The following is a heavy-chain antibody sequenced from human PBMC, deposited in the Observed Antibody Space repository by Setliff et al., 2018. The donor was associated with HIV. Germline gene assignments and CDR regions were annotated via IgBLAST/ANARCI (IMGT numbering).Heavy chain of an antibody. CDR3: AKTPSSGWYSLYLDY. J-gene: IGHJ4*02. V-gene: IGHV3-21*01. CDR2: ISSTSTYL. D-gene: IGHD6-19*01. Sequence: GGSLRLSCAASGLTFTEYTMNWVRQAPGKGLQWVSSISSTSTYLHYADSVKGRFTISRDNSKNTLYLQMNSLRAEDTAVYYCAKTPSSGWYSLYLDYWGQGTLVTVSS. CDR1: GLTFTEYT.